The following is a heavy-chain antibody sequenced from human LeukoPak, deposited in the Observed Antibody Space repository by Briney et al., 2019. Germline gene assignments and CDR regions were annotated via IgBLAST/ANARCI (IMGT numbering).Heavy chain of an antibody. Sequence: PGGSLRLSCVASGFTFSSYSMNRVRQAPGKGLEWVSSISSSSNYIHYADSMKGRFTISRDNAKNSLYLQMNSLRAEDTAVYYCARDRYSDSSGYYFYFYGMDVWGQGTTVTVSS. D-gene: IGHD3-22*01. CDR2: ISSSSNYI. CDR3: ARDRYSDSSGYYFYFYGMDV. V-gene: IGHV3-21*06. CDR1: GFTFSSYS. J-gene: IGHJ6*02.